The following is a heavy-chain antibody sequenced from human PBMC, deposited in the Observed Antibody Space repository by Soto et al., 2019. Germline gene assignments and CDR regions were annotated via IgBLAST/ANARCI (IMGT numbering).Heavy chain of an antibody. CDR2: ISAYNGNT. V-gene: IGHV1-18*01. CDR3: ARSPPNSSSLLGNWFDP. Sequence: ASVKVSCKASGYTFTSYGISWVRQAPGQGLEWMGWISAYNGNTNYAQKLQGRVTITTDTSTSTAYMELRSLRSEDTAVYYCARSPPNSSSLLGNWFDPWGQGTLVTVSS. CDR1: GYTFTSYG. J-gene: IGHJ5*02. D-gene: IGHD6-13*01.